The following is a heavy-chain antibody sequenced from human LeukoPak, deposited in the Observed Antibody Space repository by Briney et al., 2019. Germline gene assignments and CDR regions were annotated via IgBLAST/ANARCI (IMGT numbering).Heavy chain of an antibody. Sequence: GGSLRLSCAASGFTFSSYVMSWVRQAPGKGLEWVSSISGNAGSTAYADSVKGRLTISRDNYKKTLCLQMNSLRAEDTAVYYCARRAATGSFDYWGQGTLVTVSS. CDR1: GFTFSSYV. J-gene: IGHJ4*02. CDR3: ARRAATGSFDY. CDR2: ISGNAGST. D-gene: IGHD1-1*01. V-gene: IGHV3-23*01.